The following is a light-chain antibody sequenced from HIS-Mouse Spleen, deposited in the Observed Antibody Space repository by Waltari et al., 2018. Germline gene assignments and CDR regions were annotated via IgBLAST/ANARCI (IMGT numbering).Light chain of an antibody. Sequence: EIVLTQSPGTLSLSPGERATLSCRASQSVSSSYLAWYQQKPGQAPRLLIYGASSRATGIPDRFSGSGYGTDFTITISRLEPEDFAVYYCQQYGSSPPWPFGQGTKVEIK. CDR3: QQYGSSPPWP. CDR2: GAS. CDR1: QSVSSSY. V-gene: IGKV3-20*01. J-gene: IGKJ1*01.